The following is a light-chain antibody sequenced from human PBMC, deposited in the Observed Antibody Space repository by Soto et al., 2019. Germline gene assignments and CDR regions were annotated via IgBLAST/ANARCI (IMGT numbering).Light chain of an antibody. CDR2: GAS. CDR1: QGVSGN. J-gene: IGKJ1*01. Sequence: EIVMTQSPATLSVSPGERATLSCRASQGVSGNLAWYQQKPGQAPRLLIYGASTRATGIPARFSGSGSGTEFTLTISSLQSEDFAVYYCQQYNNWPPWTFXQGTKVDIK. CDR3: QQYNNWPPWT. V-gene: IGKV3-15*01.